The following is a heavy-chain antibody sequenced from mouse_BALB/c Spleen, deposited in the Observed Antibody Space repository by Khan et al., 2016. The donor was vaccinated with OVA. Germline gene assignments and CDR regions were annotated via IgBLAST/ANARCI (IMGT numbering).Heavy chain of an antibody. CDR3: AKWGNSYYAMDY. CDR1: GFSLTSFG. J-gene: IGHJ4*01. Sequence: QVQLKQSGPGLVAPSQSLSITCTVSGFSLTSFGVNWVRQPPGKGLEWLGVIWGDGSTNFHSALKSRLRISKDNSKSQVFLKLHSLQTDDTATYYWAKWGNSYYAMDYWGQGTSVTVSS. D-gene: IGHD2-1*01. V-gene: IGHV2-3*01. CDR2: IWGDGST.